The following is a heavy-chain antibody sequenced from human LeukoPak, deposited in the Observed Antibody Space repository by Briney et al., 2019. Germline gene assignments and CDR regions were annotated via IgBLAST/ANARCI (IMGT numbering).Heavy chain of an antibody. J-gene: IGHJ4*02. CDR3: AKTLRSSGSWFAPNFDY. D-gene: IGHD2-15*01. V-gene: IGHV3-23*01. Sequence: GGSLRLSCAASGFTFNSYVMTWVRQAPGKGLEWVSSISGSGDRTTYADSVKGRFTISRDNSKNTLYLQMNSLRAEDTAVYYCAKTLRSSGSWFAPNFDYWGQGTLVTSP. CDR2: ISGSGDRT. CDR1: GFTFNSYV.